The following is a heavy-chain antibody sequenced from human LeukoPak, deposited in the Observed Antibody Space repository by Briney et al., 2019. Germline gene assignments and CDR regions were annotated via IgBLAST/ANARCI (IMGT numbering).Heavy chain of an antibody. Sequence: GGSLRLSCAASEFSVGSNYMTWVRQAPGKGLEWVSLIYSGGSTYYADSVKGRFTISRDNAKNSLYLQMNSLRAEDTAVYYCARDTPRGYSYGYYFDYWGQGTLVTVSS. CDR3: ARDTPRGYSYGYYFDY. D-gene: IGHD5-18*01. J-gene: IGHJ4*02. CDR2: IYSGGST. CDR1: EFSVGSNY. V-gene: IGHV3-66*01.